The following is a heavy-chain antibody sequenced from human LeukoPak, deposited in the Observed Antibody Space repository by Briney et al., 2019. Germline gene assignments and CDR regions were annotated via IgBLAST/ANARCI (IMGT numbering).Heavy chain of an antibody. CDR3: TREVSGSLYFDY. CDR2: INGPSDNI. D-gene: IGHD1-26*01. Sequence: QPGGSLRLSCAASGFTFSRFWMSWIRQAPGKGLEWVAFINGPSDNIRYADSVEGRFTISRDNAKNTLYLQMNSLRAEDTAVYYCTREVSGSLYFDYWGQGTLVTVSS. CDR1: GFTFSRFW. J-gene: IGHJ4*02. V-gene: IGHV3-74*01.